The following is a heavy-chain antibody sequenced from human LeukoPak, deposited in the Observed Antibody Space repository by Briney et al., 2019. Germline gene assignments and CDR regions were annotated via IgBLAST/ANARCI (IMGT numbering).Heavy chain of an antibody. D-gene: IGHD3-22*01. CDR2: ISSSSSYI. CDR3: ASAPTEDSSGYYHHSGY. CDR1: GFTFSSYS. V-gene: IGHV3-21*01. Sequence: PGGSLRLSCAASGFTFSSYSMNWVRQAPGKGLEWVSSISSSSSYIYYADSVKGRFTISRDNAKNSLYLQMNSLRAEDTAVYYCASAPTEDSSGYYHHSGYWGQGTLVTVSS. J-gene: IGHJ4*02.